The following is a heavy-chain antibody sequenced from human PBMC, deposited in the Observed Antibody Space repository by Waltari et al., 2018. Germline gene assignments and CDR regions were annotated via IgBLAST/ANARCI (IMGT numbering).Heavy chain of an antibody. J-gene: IGHJ4*02. V-gene: IGHV3-49*05. Sequence: EVQLVESGGGLVKPGQSLRLSCAGSVSGDYAMGWFRQAPGKGLEWVGFIRSKAYGATTEYAASVTGRFSISRDDSKSIAYLQMNSLKTEDTAIYYCSIAADDFEYYFDYWGQGTLVTVSS. D-gene: IGHD6-25*01. CDR1: VSGDYA. CDR3: SIAADDFEYYFDY. CDR2: IRSKAYGATT.